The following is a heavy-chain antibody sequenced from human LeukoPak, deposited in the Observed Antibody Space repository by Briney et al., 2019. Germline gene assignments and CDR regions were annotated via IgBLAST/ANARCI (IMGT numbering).Heavy chain of an antibody. J-gene: IGHJ5*02. Sequence: SETLSLTCTVSGGSISSTSYFWGWVRQPPGKRLEWIGTIYHSGSTYYSPSLKSRVTISVDTSKNQFSLKLSSVTAADTAMYYCARLPRGGNWFDPWGQGTPVTVSS. CDR3: ARLPRGGNWFDP. V-gene: IGHV4-39*01. CDR1: GGSISSTSYF. D-gene: IGHD5-12*01. CDR2: IYHSGST.